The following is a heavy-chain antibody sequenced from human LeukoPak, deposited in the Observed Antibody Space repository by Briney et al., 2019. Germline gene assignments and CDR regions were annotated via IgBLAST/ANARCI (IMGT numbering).Heavy chain of an antibody. CDR1: GFTFSSYA. CDR3: AKDGRSYNWFDP. J-gene: IGHJ5*02. Sequence: GGSLRLSCAASGFTFSSYAMHWVRQAPGKGLEWVAVISYDGSNKYYADSVKGRFTISRDNSKNTLYLQMNSLRAEDTAVYYCAKDGRSYNWFDPWGQGTLVTVSS. D-gene: IGHD1-1*01. CDR2: ISYDGSNK. V-gene: IGHV3-30-3*01.